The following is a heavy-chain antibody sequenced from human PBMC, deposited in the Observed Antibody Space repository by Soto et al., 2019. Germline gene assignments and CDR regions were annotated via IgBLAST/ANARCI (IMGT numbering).Heavy chain of an antibody. J-gene: IGHJ3*02. CDR1: GFTFSSYG. D-gene: IGHD6-19*01. V-gene: IGHV3-30*18. CDR2: ISYDGSNK. CDR3: AKVCSSGWYGPDAFDI. Sequence: QVRLVESGGGMVQPGRSLRLSCAASGFTFSSYGMHWVRQVSGKGLEWVAVISYDGSNKYYADSVKGRFTISRDNSKNTLYLQMNSLRAEDTAVYYCAKVCSSGWYGPDAFDIWGQGTMVTVSS.